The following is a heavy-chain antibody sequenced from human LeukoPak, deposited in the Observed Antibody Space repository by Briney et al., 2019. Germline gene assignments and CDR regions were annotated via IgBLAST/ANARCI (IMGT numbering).Heavy chain of an antibody. Sequence: GGSLRLSCAASGFTFSSYWMHWVRQAPGKGLVWVSRINSDGSSTSYADSVEGRFTISRDNAKNTLYLQMNSLRAEDTAVYYCARERSPSLYYYYYYMDVWGKGTTVTVSS. J-gene: IGHJ6*03. V-gene: IGHV3-74*01. CDR2: INSDGSST. CDR1: GFTFSSYW. CDR3: ARERSPSLYYYYYYMDV.